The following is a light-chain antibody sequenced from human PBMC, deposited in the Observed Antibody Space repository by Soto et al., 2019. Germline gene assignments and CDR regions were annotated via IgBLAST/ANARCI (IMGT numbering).Light chain of an antibody. V-gene: IGLV2-11*01. CDR1: SSDVGGYNY. CDR3: SVYPVIYTSVV. J-gene: IGLJ2*01. Sequence: QSALTQPRSVSGSPGQSVNISCTGTSSDVGGYNYVSWYQQHLGKAPRLMIYDVSKRPSGVPDLFSRSKPGNTASLTISWLEVEDELDYYFSVYPVIYTSVVFGGGTKLTV. CDR2: DVS.